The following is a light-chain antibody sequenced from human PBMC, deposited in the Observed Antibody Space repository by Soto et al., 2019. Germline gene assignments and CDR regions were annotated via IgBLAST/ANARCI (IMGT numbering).Light chain of an antibody. V-gene: IGLV2-14*01. CDR1: SSDVGGYNA. J-gene: IGLJ1*01. CDR3: NSFRVNRLYV. CDR2: EVT. Sequence: QALLTQPAYVSGSPGQTITISCTGTSSDVGGYNAVSWYQHRPGKAPKLIIYEVTHRPAGISDRFSASKSGNTAFLTISGLQAEDEGDYYCNSFRVNRLYVFGTGTKVTVL.